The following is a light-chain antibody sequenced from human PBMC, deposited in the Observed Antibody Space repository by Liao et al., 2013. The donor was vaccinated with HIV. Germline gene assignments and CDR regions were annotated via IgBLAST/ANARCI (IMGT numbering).Light chain of an antibody. CDR1: ELGDKY. CDR2: QDT. J-gene: IGLJ2*01. CDR3: QAWDSSTVV. V-gene: IGLV3-1*01. Sequence: SDELTQPSSVSVSPGQTATITCSGDELGDKYASWYQQRPGQSPVLVIYQDTKRPSGIPERFSGSQSGNTATLTISGTQTLDEADYYCQAWDSSTVVFGGGTKLTVL.